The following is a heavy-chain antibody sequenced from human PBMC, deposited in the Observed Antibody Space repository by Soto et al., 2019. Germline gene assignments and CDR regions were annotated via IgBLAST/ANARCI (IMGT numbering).Heavy chain of an antibody. J-gene: IGHJ4*02. CDR1: GFTFSSFW. V-gene: IGHV3-7*01. CDR2: INPDGSEK. Sequence: VSLRLSCAASGFTFSSFWMDRVRQAPGKGLEWVANINPDGSEKQYVDSVKGRSTISRDNAKNSLYLQMSSVTAEASALYYCSRSLDSWGQGTRVTVSS. CDR3: SRSLDS.